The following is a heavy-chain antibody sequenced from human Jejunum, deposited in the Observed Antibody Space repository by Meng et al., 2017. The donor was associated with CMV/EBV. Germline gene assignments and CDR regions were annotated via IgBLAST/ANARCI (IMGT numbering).Heavy chain of an antibody. Sequence: QLVGSGVGLIQPGASLRLSCAASGFTVSSHYMSWVRQAPGKGLEWVSVIDTDGKTYYADSVKGRFAISRDNSKNTLYLQMSSLRVEDTAVYSCADIGVGDQGFWGQGTLVTVSS. D-gene: IGHD3-3*01. CDR1: GFTVSSHY. CDR2: IDTDGKT. J-gene: IGHJ4*02. V-gene: IGHV3-53*01. CDR3: ADIGVGDQGF.